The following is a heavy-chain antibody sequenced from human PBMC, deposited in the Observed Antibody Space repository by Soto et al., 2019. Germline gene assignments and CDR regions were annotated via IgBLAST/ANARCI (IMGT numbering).Heavy chain of an antibody. J-gene: IGHJ4*02. CDR1: GFLLRTTGVG. Sequence: QITLKESGPTPVTPTQTLTLTFTYSGFLLRTTGVGVRWIRQPPGTALDWLGIIYWNDDKRYSPSLKSRFTLTSDICKSQVVLTMTNMDPVDTVTYYCANTWRLPVDYWCQGTLVSVS. CDR3: ANTWRLPVDY. CDR2: IYWNDDK. D-gene: IGHD3-3*01. V-gene: IGHV2-5*01.